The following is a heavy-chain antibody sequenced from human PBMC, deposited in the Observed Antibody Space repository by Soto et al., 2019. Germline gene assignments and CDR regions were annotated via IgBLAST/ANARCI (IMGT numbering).Heavy chain of an antibody. V-gene: IGHV3-48*02. D-gene: IGHD3-3*01. J-gene: IGHJ3*02. Sequence: EVQLVESGGGLVHPGGSLRLSCAASGFTFSSYSMNWVRQAPGKGLEWVSYISSSSSTIYYADSVKGRFTISRDNAKNAMYLQMDSLRDEDTAVYYCASYDFWCGYPRDAFDILGQEPMVTVSS. CDR3: ASYDFWCGYPRDAFDI. CDR2: ISSSSSTI. CDR1: GFTFSSYS.